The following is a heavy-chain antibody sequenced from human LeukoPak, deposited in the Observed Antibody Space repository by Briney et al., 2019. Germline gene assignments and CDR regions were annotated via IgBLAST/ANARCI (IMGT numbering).Heavy chain of an antibody. Sequence: ASVKVSCKASGYTFTSYYMHWVRQAPGQGLEWMGIINPSGGSTSYAQKFRGRVTMTRDTSTSTVYMELSSLRSEDTAVYYCARDRGSSGYYSGYYFDYWGQGTLVTVSS. V-gene: IGHV1-46*01. CDR2: INPSGGST. J-gene: IGHJ4*02. D-gene: IGHD3-22*01. CDR1: GYTFTSYY. CDR3: ARDRGSSGYYSGYYFDY.